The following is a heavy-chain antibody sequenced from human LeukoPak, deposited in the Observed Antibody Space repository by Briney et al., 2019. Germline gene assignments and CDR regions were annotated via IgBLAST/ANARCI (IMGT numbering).Heavy chain of an antibody. Sequence: SETLSLTCTVSGGSISSYYWSWIRQPPGKGLEWIGYIYYSGSTNYNPSLKSRVTISVDTSKNLFSLKLSSVTAADTAVYYCAGSLAAAGIPFDYWGQGTLVTVSS. D-gene: IGHD6-13*01. J-gene: IGHJ4*02. CDR1: GGSISSYY. CDR3: AGSLAAAGIPFDY. V-gene: IGHV4-59*01. CDR2: IYYSGST.